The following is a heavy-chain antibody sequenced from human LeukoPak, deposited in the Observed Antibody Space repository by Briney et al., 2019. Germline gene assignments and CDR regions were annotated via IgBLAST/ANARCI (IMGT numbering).Heavy chain of an antibody. J-gene: IGHJ4*02. V-gene: IGHV4-34*01. CDR2: INHSGST. CDR3: ARLLEILDY. CDR1: GGSFSGYY. Sequence: ASETLSLTCAVYGGSFSGYYWSWIRQPPGKGLEWIGQINHSGSTNYNPSLKSRVTISVDTSKNQFSLKLSSVTAADTAVYYCARLLEILDYWGQGTLVTVSS.